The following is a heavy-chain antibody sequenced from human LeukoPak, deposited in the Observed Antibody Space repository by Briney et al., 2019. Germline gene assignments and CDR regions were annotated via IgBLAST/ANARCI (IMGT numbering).Heavy chain of an antibody. Sequence: GGSLRLSCAASGFTFISYGMHWVRQAPGKGLEWVAFIRYDGSNKYYADSVKGRFTISRDNSKSTLYLQMNSLRTEDTAVYYCAKVRWDNSGWYYLDSWGQGTLVTVSS. CDR3: AKVRWDNSGWYYLDS. V-gene: IGHV3-30*02. CDR1: GFTFISYG. J-gene: IGHJ4*02. CDR2: IRYDGSNK. D-gene: IGHD6-19*01.